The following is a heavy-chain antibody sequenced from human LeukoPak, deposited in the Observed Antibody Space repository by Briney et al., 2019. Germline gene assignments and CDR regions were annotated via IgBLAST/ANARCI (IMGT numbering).Heavy chain of an antibody. CDR1: GFTFSSYG. J-gene: IGHJ4*02. CDR2: ISYDGSNK. CDR3: SKAQEYSRGWYMCDY. Sequence: PGGSLRLSCAASGFTFSSYGMHWVRQAPGKGLEWVAVISYDGSNKYYADSVKGRFTISRDNSKNTLYLQMNSLRAEDTAVYYCSKAQEYSRGWYMCDYWGQGTLVTVSS. V-gene: IGHV3-30*18. D-gene: IGHD6-19*01.